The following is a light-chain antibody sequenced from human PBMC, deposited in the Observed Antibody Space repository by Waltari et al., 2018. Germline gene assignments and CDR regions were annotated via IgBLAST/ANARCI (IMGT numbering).Light chain of an antibody. Sequence: DIQMTQSPSSLSASVGDRVTITCRASQSISSYLNWYQQQPGKAPELLIYGTSSLQSGVPSRFSGSGSGTDFTLTISSLQSEDFATYYCQQGYSTPYTFGQGTKLEIK. CDR2: GTS. V-gene: IGKV1-39*01. J-gene: IGKJ2*01. CDR3: QQGYSTPYT. CDR1: QSISSY.